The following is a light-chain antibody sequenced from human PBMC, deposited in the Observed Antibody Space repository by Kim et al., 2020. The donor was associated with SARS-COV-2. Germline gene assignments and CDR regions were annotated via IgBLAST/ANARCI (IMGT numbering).Light chain of an antibody. V-gene: IGLV3-19*01. Sequence: VALGRTVRIKCQGDSLKSNYATWYQQKPGQAPIVVIYGKNNRPSGIPDRFSGSSSGDTASLTITGTQAGDEADYYCNSRGSNDNVLFGGGTKLTVL. CDR2: GKN. J-gene: IGLJ2*01. CDR3: NSRGSNDNVL. CDR1: SLKSNY.